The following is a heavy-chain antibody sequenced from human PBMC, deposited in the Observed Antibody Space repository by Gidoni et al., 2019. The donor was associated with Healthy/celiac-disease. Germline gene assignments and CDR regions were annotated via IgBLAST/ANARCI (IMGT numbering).Heavy chain of an antibody. D-gene: IGHD3-22*01. CDR3: AKVRGITMIVVVIDY. CDR2: ISYDGSNK. Sequence: VQLVESGGGVVQPGRSLRLSCSASGFTFSSYGMHWVRQAPGKGLEWVAVISYDGSNKYYADSVKGRFTISRDNSKNTLYLQMNSLRAEDTAVYYCAKVRGITMIVVVIDYWGQGTLVTVSS. CDR1: GFTFSSYG. V-gene: IGHV3-30*18. J-gene: IGHJ4*02.